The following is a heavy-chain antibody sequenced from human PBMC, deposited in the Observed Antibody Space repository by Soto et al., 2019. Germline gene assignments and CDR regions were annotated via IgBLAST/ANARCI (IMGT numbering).Heavy chain of an antibody. Sequence: SETLSLTCTVSGGSISSYYWSWIRQPPGKGLEWIGYIYYSGSTNYNPSLKSRVTISVDTSKNQFSLKLSSVTAADTAVYYCARVRYSSAQPAYYFDYWGQGTLVTVSS. V-gene: IGHV4-59*08. J-gene: IGHJ4*02. D-gene: IGHD6-25*01. CDR1: GGSISSYY. CDR2: IYYSGST. CDR3: ARVRYSSAQPAYYFDY.